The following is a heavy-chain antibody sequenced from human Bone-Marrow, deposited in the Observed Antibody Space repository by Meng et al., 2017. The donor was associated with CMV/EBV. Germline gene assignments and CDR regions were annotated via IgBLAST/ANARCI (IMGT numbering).Heavy chain of an antibody. V-gene: IGHV1-46*01. J-gene: IGHJ5*02. CDR1: GYTFTSYY. CDR3: ARDLYDILTGYYTTRGWFDP. CDR2: INPSGGST. Sequence: ASLKVSCKASGYTFTSYYMHWVRQAPGQGLEWLGIINPSGGSTSYAQKFQGRVTMTRDTSTSTVYMELSRLRSDDTAVYYCARDLYDILTGYYTTRGWFDPWGQGTLVTVSS. D-gene: IGHD3-9*01.